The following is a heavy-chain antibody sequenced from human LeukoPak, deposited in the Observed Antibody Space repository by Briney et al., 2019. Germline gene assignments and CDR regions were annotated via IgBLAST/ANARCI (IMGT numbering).Heavy chain of an antibody. CDR2: IYYSGST. Sequence: SETLSLTWTVSGGSISSYYWSWIRQPPGKGLEWIGYIYYSGSTNYNPSLKSRVTISVDTSKNQFSLTLSSVTAADAAVYYCARAGDYYVSGSYLGYRGPGTLVTVSS. D-gene: IGHD3-10*01. J-gene: IGHJ4*02. CDR1: GGSISSYY. V-gene: IGHV4-59*01. CDR3: ARAGDYYVSGSYLGY.